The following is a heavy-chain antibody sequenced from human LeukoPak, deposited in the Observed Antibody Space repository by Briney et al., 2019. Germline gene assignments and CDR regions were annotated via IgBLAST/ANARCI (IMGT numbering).Heavy chain of an antibody. CDR3: ARDTPSVITAFDY. J-gene: IGHJ4*02. CDR1: HGSISSSSYY. V-gene: IGHV4-39*07. CDR2: INYTETT. Sequence: PSETLSLTCTVSHGSISSSSYYWGWIRQSPGKGLEGVGCINYTETTYYNPSLKSRVTISVASSKHQFSLKVSSVTAADTAVYYCARDTPSVITAFDYWGQGTLVTVSS. D-gene: IGHD1-14*01.